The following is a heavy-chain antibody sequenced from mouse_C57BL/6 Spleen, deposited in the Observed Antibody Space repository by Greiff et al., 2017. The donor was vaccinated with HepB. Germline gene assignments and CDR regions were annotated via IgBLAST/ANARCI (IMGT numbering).Heavy chain of an antibody. CDR1: GYTFTSYW. CDR2: IYPGSGST. D-gene: IGHD2-3*01. Sequence: VQLQQPGAELVKPGASVKMSCKASGYTFTSYWITWVKQRPGQGLEWIGDIYPGSGSTNYNEKFKSKATLTVDTSSSTAYMQLSSLTSEDSAVYYCARIIYDGYYVNAMDYWGQGTSVTVSS. V-gene: IGHV1-55*01. J-gene: IGHJ4*01. CDR3: ARIIYDGYYVNAMDY.